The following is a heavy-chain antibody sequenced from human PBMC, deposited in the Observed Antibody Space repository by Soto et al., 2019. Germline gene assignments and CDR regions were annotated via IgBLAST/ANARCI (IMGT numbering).Heavy chain of an antibody. CDR1: GGSISSYY. V-gene: IGHV4-59*01. CDR2: IYYSGST. Sequence: LSLTCTVSGGSISSYYWSWIRQPPGKGLEWIGYIYYSGSTNYNPSLKSRVTISVDTSKNQFSLKLSSVTAADTAVYYCARVGIAVAGTGYYYGMDVWGQGTTVTVSS. D-gene: IGHD6-19*01. CDR3: ARVGIAVAGTGYYYGMDV. J-gene: IGHJ6*02.